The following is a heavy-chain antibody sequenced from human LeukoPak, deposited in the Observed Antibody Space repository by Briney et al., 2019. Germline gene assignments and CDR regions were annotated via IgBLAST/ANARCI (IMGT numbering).Heavy chain of an antibody. Sequence: PSETLSLTCTVSGGSVSSGDYYWSWIRQPPGKGLEWIGYIFHTGSTNYNPSLESRVTISLDTSNNQFSLKVRSVTAADTALYFCARSPSGCYLNFDYWGQGALVTVSS. J-gene: IGHJ4*02. D-gene: IGHD1-26*01. CDR1: GGSVSSGDYY. V-gene: IGHV4-61*08. CDR3: ARSPSGCYLNFDY. CDR2: IFHTGST.